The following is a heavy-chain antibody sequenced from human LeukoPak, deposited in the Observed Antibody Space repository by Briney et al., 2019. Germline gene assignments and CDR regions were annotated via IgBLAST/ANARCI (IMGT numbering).Heavy chain of an antibody. D-gene: IGHD3-16*01. V-gene: IGHV3-15*01. CDR1: GFTFSNAW. J-gene: IGHJ4*02. CDR2: IKSKTDGGTT. Sequence: GGSLRLSCAASGFTFSNAWMSWVRQAPGKGLEWVGRIKSKTDGGTTEYAAPVKGRFTISRDDSKNTVSLQMNSLKTEDTAVYYCTTDGFHVLGYYFDYWGQGTLVTVSS. CDR3: TTDGFHVLGYYFDY.